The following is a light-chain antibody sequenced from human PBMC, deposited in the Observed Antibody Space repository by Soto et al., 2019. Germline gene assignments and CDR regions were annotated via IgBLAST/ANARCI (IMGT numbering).Light chain of an antibody. CDR3: QQRSNWPPIT. J-gene: IGKJ5*01. Sequence: EIVLTQSPATLSFAPGERCTLSFSSSHIFSSYLAWHQQKPVQAPRLLLYDASNRATGIPARFSGSGSGTDFTLTISSLEPEDFAVYYCQQRSNWPPITFGQGTRLEIK. CDR2: DAS. V-gene: IGKV3-11*01. CDR1: HIFSSY.